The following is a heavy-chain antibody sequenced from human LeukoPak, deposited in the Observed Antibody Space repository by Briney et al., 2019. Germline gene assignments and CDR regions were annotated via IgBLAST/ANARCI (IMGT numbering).Heavy chain of an antibody. CDR3: AKDADTATIIYWYFDL. Sequence: PGGSLRLSCTPSGFTLSSFGKHWVRQAPGKGVEWVAVISEDGSNRYYADSVKGRFTISRDNSKNTLYLQMNSLRAEDTAEYYCAKDADTATIIYWYFDLWGRGTLVTVSS. D-gene: IGHD5-18*01. V-gene: IGHV3-30*18. J-gene: IGHJ2*01. CDR2: ISEDGSNR. CDR1: GFTLSSFG.